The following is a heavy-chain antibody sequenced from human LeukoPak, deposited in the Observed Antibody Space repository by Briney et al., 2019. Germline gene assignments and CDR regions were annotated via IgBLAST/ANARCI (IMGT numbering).Heavy chain of an antibody. J-gene: IGHJ4*02. Sequence: SGTLSLTCGVSGGSITSTNWWSWVRQPPGQGLEWIGEISLTGRTNYNPSLIGRVIMSLDESRNQLSLTLTSVTATDTAMYYCTRESGPYCPFGYWGQGTLVVVPS. CDR3: TRESGPYCPFGY. V-gene: IGHV4-4*02. CDR2: ISLTGRT. D-gene: IGHD1-26*01. CDR1: GGSITSTNW.